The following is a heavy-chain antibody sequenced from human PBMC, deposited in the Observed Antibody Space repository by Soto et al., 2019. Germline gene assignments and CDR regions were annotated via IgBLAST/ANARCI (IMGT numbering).Heavy chain of an antibody. CDR2: IYYSGST. CDR3: ARELFWSGSSKPVGFDY. CDR1: GGSISSGGYY. D-gene: IGHD3-3*01. J-gene: IGHJ4*02. Sequence: SETLSLTCTVSGGSISSGGYYWSWIRQHPGKGLEWIGYIYYSGSTYYNPSLKSRVTISVDTSKNQFSLKLSSVTAADTAVYYCARELFWSGSSKPVGFDYWGQGTLVTVSS. V-gene: IGHV4-31*03.